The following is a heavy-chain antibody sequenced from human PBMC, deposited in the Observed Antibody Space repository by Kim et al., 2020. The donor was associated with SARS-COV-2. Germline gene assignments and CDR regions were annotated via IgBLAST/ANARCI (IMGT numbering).Heavy chain of an antibody. D-gene: IGHD6-6*01. J-gene: IGHJ4*02. CDR1: GGTISSYY. Sequence: SETLSLTCTVSGGTISSYYWSWIRQPPGKGLEWIGYIYYSGSTNYNPSLKSRVTISVDTSKNQFSLKLSSVTAADTAVYYCARDRRYFDYWGQGTLVTVSS. V-gene: IGHV4-59*01. CDR3: ARDRRYFDY. CDR2: IYYSGST.